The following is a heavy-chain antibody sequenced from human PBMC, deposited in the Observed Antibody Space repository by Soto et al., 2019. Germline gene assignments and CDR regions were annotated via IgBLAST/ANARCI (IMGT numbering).Heavy chain of an antibody. CDR1: GFTFSDYY. CDR3: ARVGSIAAAGTPDY. Sequence: GSLRLSCAASGFTFSDYYMSWFRQAPGKGLEWVSYISGSGSTIHDADSVKGRFTISRDNAKNSLYLQMNSLRAEDTAVYYCARVGSIAAAGTPDYWGQGTLVTVSS. V-gene: IGHV3-11*01. J-gene: IGHJ4*02. D-gene: IGHD6-13*01. CDR2: ISGSGSTI.